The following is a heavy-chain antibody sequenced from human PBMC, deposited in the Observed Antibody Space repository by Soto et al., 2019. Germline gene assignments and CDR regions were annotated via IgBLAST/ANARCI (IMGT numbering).Heavy chain of an antibody. Sequence: EVQLLESGGGLVQPGGSLRLSCAASGFTFSSYAMSWVRQAPGKGLEWVSAISGSCGSTYYADSVQGRFTISRDTSKNTLYLHRNSLRAEDTAVYYCAKGLDRGYSCYVLDYWGQGTLVTVSS. CDR1: GFTFSSYA. D-gene: IGHD5-12*01. V-gene: IGHV3-23*01. CDR2: ISGSCGST. CDR3: AKGLDRGYSCYVLDY. J-gene: IGHJ4*02.